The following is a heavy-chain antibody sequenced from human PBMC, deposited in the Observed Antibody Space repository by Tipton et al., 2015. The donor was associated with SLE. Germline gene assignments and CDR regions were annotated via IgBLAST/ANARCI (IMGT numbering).Heavy chain of an antibody. CDR1: GYTFTSYY. Sequence: QLVQSGPEVKKPGASVKVSCKASGYTFTSYYMHWVRQAPGQGLEWMGWISAYNGNTNYAQKLQGRVTMTTDTSTSTAYMELRSLRSDDTAVYYCGKTVGATTAFDIWGQGTMVTVSS. CDR3: GKTVGATTAFDI. J-gene: IGHJ3*02. D-gene: IGHD1-26*01. CDR2: ISAYNGNT. V-gene: IGHV1-18*04.